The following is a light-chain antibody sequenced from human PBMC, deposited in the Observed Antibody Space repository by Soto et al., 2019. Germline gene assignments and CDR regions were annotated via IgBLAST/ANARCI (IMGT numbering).Light chain of an antibody. CDR3: SSYTSSSTLYV. J-gene: IGLJ1*01. V-gene: IGLV2-14*01. CDR2: EVS. CDR1: SSDVGGYNY. Sequence: QSVLTQPASVSGPPGQSITISCTGTSSDVGGYNYVSWYQQHPGKAPKLMIYEVSNRPSGVSNRFSGSKSGNTASLTISGLQAEDEADYYRSSYTSSSTLYVFGTGTKVTVL.